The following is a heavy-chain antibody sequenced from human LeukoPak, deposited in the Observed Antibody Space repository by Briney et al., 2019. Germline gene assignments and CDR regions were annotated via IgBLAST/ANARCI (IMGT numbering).Heavy chain of an antibody. CDR1: GYTFTGYY. CDR3: ARVAYSSSAVHWFDP. J-gene: IGHJ5*02. Sequence: ASVKVSCKASGYTFTGYYIHWVRQAPGQGLEWMGWINPNSGGTNYAQKFQDRVTMTRDTSISTAYMELSRLRSDDTAVYYCARVAYSSSAVHWFDPWGQGTLVTVFS. V-gene: IGHV1-2*02. CDR2: INPNSGGT. D-gene: IGHD6-6*01.